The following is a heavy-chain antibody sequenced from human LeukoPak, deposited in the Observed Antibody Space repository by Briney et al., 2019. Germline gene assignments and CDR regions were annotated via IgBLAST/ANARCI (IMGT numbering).Heavy chain of an antibody. J-gene: IGHJ6*02. D-gene: IGHD4-23*01. CDR1: GGSISSGGYY. CDR2: IYYSGST. V-gene: IGHV4-31*03. CDR3: ARGVYGGSTYYYYGVDV. Sequence: SETLSLTCTVSGGSISSGGYYWSWIRQHPGKGLEWIGYIYYSGSTYYNPSLKSRVTISVDTSKNQFSLKLSSVTAADTAVYYCARGVYGGSTYYYYGVDVWGQGTTVTVSS.